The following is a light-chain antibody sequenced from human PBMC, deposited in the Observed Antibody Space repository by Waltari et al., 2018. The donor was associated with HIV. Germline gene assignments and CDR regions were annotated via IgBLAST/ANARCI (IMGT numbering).Light chain of an antibody. CDR2: GAS. Sequence: DIQMTQSPSSLSASVGDGVTITCRANKSISSYLNWYRRNPGAAPTLLIYGASTLHSGVPSIICGSGSGTDFTLTINSLQPEYFAIYYCPQSYSTPYTFGQGTKVEIK. CDR1: KSISSY. CDR3: PQSYSTPYT. J-gene: IGKJ2*01. V-gene: IGKV1-39*01.